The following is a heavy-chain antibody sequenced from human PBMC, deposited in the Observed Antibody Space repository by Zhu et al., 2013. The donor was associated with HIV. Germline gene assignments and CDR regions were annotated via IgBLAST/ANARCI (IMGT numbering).Heavy chain of an antibody. D-gene: IGHD1-1*01. J-gene: IGHJ2*01. Sequence: QVQLQQWGAGLLKPSETLSLTCDVYGGSFSGYYWTWIRQPPGKGLEWIGEMHPSGSTNYNPSLKSRVTISVDTSKNHLSLNLSSVTAADTAVYHCARTGRTARYFDLWGRGTLVTVSS. CDR1: GGSFSGYY. CDR2: MHPSGST. V-gene: IGHV4-34*01. CDR3: ARTGRTARYFDL.